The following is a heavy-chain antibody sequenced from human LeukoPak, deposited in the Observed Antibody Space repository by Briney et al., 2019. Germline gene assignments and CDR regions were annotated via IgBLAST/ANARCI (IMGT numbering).Heavy chain of an antibody. CDR3: ARGRLRYNWNDGFDNWFDP. D-gene: IGHD1-1*01. V-gene: IGHV4-4*02. CDR2: IYHSGST. Sequence: PSETLSLTCSVSGGSISTSNWWSWVRQAPGKGPEWMGEIYHSGSTHYNPSLQSRLTISIDKSKNHFSLNLKSVTAADTAVYYCARGRLRYNWNDGFDNWFDPWGQGTLVTVSS. CDR1: GGSISTSNW. J-gene: IGHJ5*02.